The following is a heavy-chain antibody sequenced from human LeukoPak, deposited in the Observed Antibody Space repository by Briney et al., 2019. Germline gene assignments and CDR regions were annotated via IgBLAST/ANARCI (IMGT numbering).Heavy chain of an antibody. D-gene: IGHD2-21*01. Sequence: GGSLRLSCAASGFTFSSYSMNWVRQAPGKGLEWVSSTTGSSDYIYYADSLNGRFTISSNNAKDSLHLQMNSPRDEDTAVYYCARVDCARLDYWGQGALVTVSS. CDR2: TTGSSDYI. J-gene: IGHJ4*02. V-gene: IGHV3-21*01. CDR1: GFTFSSYS. CDR3: ARVDCARLDY.